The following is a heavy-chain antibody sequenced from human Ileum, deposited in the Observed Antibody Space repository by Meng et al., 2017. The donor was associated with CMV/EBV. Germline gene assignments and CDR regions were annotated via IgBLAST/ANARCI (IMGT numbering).Heavy chain of an antibody. CDR1: GFTFSSYS. D-gene: IGHD6-6*01. CDR2: ISSSSSYI. Sequence: SCAASGFTFSSYSINWVRQAPGKGLEWVSSISSSSSYIYYADSVKGRFTISRDNAKNSLYLQMNSLRAEETAVYYCARGSAARPWGYWGQGTLVTVSS. J-gene: IGHJ4*02. V-gene: IGHV3-21*01. CDR3: ARGSAARPWGY.